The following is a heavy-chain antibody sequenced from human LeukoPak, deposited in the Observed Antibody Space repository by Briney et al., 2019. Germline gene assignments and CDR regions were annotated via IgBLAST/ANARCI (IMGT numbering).Heavy chain of an antibody. Sequence: SETLSLTCAVSGGSISSSNWWSWVRQPPGKGLEWIGEIYHSGSTNYNPSLKSRVTISVDTSKNQFSLKLSSVTAADTAVYYCARAPLDYYDSIIFDYWGQGTLVTVSS. CDR1: GGSISSSNW. CDR3: ARAPLDYYDSIIFDY. CDR2: IYHSGST. D-gene: IGHD3-22*01. J-gene: IGHJ4*02. V-gene: IGHV4-4*02.